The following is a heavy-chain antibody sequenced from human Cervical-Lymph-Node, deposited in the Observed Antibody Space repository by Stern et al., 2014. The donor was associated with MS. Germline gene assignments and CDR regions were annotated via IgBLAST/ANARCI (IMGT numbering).Heavy chain of an antibody. CDR3: VRALGSSSFRYWFDP. V-gene: IGHV4-4*02. CDR2: IYHAGTT. CDR1: GNSISSSNW. Sequence: QVQLQESGPGLVKPSGTLSLTCAVSGNSISSSNWWSWVRQSPGKGLEWVGDIYHAGTTNYNSTLKSRLTISADNSKNQFSPKLTSVTAADTAVYYCVRALGSSSFRYWFDPWGQGTLVIVSS. D-gene: IGHD6-13*01. J-gene: IGHJ5*02.